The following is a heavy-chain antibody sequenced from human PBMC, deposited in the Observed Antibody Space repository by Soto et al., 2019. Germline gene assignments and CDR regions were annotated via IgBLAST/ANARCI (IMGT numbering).Heavy chain of an antibody. CDR1: GFTFSDYY. Sequence: QVQLVESXGGLVXPGGSLRLSCAASGFTFSDYYMSWIRQAPXKGLEWVSYISSSGSTIYYADSVKGRFTISRDNAKNSLYLQMNSLRAEDTAVYYCARDSRVGATTFDIWGQGTMVTVSS. V-gene: IGHV3-11*01. J-gene: IGHJ3*02. CDR3: ARDSRVGATTFDI. D-gene: IGHD1-26*01. CDR2: ISSSGSTI.